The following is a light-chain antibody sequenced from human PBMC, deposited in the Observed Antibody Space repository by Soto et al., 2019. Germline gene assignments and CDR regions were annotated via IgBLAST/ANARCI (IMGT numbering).Light chain of an antibody. J-gene: IGKJ1*01. CDR2: AAS. V-gene: IGKV1-9*01. CDR1: QGMSSY. Sequence: DIPLTQSPSFLSASVGDRVTITCRASQGMSSYLAWYQQKPGKAPKLLIYAASTLQSGVPSRFSGSGSGTEFTLTISSLQPEDFVTYYCQQLNSYPRTFGQGTKVEI. CDR3: QQLNSYPRT.